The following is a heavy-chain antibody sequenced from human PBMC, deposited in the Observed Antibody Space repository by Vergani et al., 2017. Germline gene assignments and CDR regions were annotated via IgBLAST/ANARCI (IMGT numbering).Heavy chain of an antibody. Sequence: QVQLQESGPGLVKPSETLSLTCTVSGGSISSYYWSWIRQPPGKGLEWIGYIYYSGSTNYNPSLKSRVTISVDTSKNQFSLKLSSVTAADTAVYYCARHVKLGNLFDYWGQGTLVTVSS. CDR3: ARHVKLGNLFDY. V-gene: IGHV4-59*08. CDR2: IYYSGST. D-gene: IGHD1-1*01. J-gene: IGHJ4*02. CDR1: GGSISSYY.